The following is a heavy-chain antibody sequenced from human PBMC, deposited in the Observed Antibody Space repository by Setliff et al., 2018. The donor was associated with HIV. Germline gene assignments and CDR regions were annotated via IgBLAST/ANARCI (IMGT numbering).Heavy chain of an antibody. J-gene: IGHJ6*03. V-gene: IGHV1-46*01. Sequence: GASVKVSCKASGHSFTTYFLHWVRQAPGQGLEWMGMINPSGGEPSYAQRFQGRFTVSRDNAEHSLYLQMDSLRADDTAVYYCARGYSSSWHNDYHYYMDVWGKGTTVTVSS. CDR3: ARGYSSSWHNDYHYYMDV. CDR1: GHSFTTYF. CDR2: INPSGGEP. D-gene: IGHD6-13*01.